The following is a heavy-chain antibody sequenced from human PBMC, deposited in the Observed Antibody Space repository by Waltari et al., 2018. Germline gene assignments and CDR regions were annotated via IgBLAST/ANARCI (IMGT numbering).Heavy chain of an antibody. CDR3: ARVGVWLEYYFDY. CDR2: IYSGGST. CDR1: GFTVSSNY. J-gene: IGHJ4*02. Sequence: EVQLVESGGGLIQPGGSLRLSCAASGFTVSSNYISWVRQAPGKGLEWVSVIYSGGSTYDTDSVKGLFTISRDNSKNTMYLQMNSLRAEDTAVYYCARVGVWLEYYFDYWGQGTLVTVSS. D-gene: IGHD6-19*01. V-gene: IGHV3-53*01.